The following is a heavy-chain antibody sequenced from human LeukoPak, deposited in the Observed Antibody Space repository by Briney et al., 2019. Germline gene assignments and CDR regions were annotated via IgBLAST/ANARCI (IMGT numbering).Heavy chain of an antibody. V-gene: IGHV4-34*01. J-gene: IGHJ5*02. CDR3: ARTPPLYAIVVPAAIRNWFDP. Sequence: PSETLSLTCAVYGGSFSGYYWSWIRQPPGKGLEWIGEINHSGSTNYNPSLKSRVTISVDTSKNQFSLKLSSVTAADTAVYYCARTPPLYAIVVPAAIRNWFDPWGQGTLVTVSS. D-gene: IGHD2-2*01. CDR1: GGSFSGYY. CDR2: INHSGST.